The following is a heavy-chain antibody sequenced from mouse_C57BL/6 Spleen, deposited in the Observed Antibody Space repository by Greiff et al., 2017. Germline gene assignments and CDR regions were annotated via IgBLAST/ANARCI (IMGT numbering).Heavy chain of an antibody. CDR2: ISSGGSYT. CDR3: ARPYYYGSSPNWYFDV. V-gene: IGHV5-6*01. CDR1: GFTFSSYG. J-gene: IGHJ1*03. D-gene: IGHD1-1*01. Sequence: EVKLMESGGDLVKPGGSLKLSCAASGFTFSSYGMSWVRQTPDKRLEWVATISSGGSYTYYPDSVQGRFTISRDNAKNTLYLQMSSLKSEDTAMYYCARPYYYGSSPNWYFDVWGTGTTVTVSS.